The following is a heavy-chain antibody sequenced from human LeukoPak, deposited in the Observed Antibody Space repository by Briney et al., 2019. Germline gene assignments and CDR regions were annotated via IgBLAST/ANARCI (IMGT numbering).Heavy chain of an antibody. Sequence: GGSLRLSCAASGFTLSNAWMSWVRQAPGKGLEWVGRIKSKTDGGTTDYAAPVKGRFTISRDDSKNTLYLQMNSLKTEDTAVYYCTTGSYGDSREYYFDYWGQGTLVTVSS. D-gene: IGHD4-17*01. CDR3: TTGSYGDSREYYFDY. CDR1: GFTLSNAW. V-gene: IGHV3-15*01. CDR2: IKSKTDGGTT. J-gene: IGHJ4*02.